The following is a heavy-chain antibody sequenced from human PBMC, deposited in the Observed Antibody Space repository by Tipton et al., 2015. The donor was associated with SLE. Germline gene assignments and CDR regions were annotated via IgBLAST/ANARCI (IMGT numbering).Heavy chain of an antibody. Sequence: TLSLTCTVSGGSFSSDTYLWGWIRQPPGKGLEWIGDIYYTGSTYYNPSLKSRVTISVDTSKNQFSLKLSSVTAADTAVYYCAGRGDLVVMTAYLDYWGQGTLVTVSS. CDR3: AGRGDLVVMTAYLDY. D-gene: IGHD2-21*02. CDR2: IYYTGST. CDR1: GGSFSSDTYL. J-gene: IGHJ4*02. V-gene: IGHV4-39*07.